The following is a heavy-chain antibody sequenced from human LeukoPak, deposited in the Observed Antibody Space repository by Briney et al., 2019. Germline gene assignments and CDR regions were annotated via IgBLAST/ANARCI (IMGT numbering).Heavy chain of an antibody. CDR2: IYYSGST. Sequence: SETLSLTSTVYCGSISSSSYYWGWIRQPPGKGRAWIGSIYYSGSTYYNPSLKSLVTISVDTSKNQFSLKLSSVTAADTAVYYCAGTYCSGGSCHDPFDYWGQGTLVTVSS. V-gene: IGHV4-39*01. CDR1: CGSISSSSYY. D-gene: IGHD2-15*01. J-gene: IGHJ4*02. CDR3: AGTYCSGGSCHDPFDY.